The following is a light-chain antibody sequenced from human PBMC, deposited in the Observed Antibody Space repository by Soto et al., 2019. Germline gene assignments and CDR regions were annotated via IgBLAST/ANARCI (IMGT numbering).Light chain of an antibody. Sequence: QSVLTHPPSVSWAPSHRVTISCTGSSSNIGAGYDVHWYQQPPGTVPKLLIYGNSNRPSGVPDRFSASKSGTSASLAITGLQAEDEADYYCQSYDSSLSAWVFGGGTQLTVL. CDR2: GNS. J-gene: IGLJ3*02. V-gene: IGLV1-40*01. CDR3: QSYDSSLSAWV. CDR1: SSNIGAGYD.